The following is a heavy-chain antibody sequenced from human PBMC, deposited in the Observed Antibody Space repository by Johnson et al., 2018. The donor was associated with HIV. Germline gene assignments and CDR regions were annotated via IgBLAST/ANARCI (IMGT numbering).Heavy chain of an antibody. V-gene: IGHV3-NL1*01. J-gene: IGHJ3*02. CDR3: ARVAPAHDAFDI. CDR1: GFTFSSYA. Sequence: QVQLVESGGGVVQPGRSLRLSCAASGFTFSSYAMHWVRQAPGKGLEWVAVIYSGGSTYYADSVKGRFTISRDNSKNTLYLQINSLRAEDTAVYYCARVAPAHDAFDIWGQGTMVTVSS. D-gene: IGHD2-2*01. CDR2: IYSGGST.